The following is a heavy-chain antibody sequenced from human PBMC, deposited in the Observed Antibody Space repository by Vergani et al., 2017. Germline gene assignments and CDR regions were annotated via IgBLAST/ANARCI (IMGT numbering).Heavy chain of an antibody. Sequence: QVQLVDSGGGVVKPGRSLRLSCAASGITFNHYGMHWVHRAAGKGLEWVAVTWYDGNNKQSEDSVKGRFTISRDNFKSTMYLQMNSLSDEDTGVYYGARELRLLYNRFDPWGQGTLVTVSS. CDR2: TWYDGNNK. D-gene: IGHD1-14*01. CDR3: ARELRLLYNRFDP. CDR1: GITFNHYG. J-gene: IGHJ5*02. V-gene: IGHV3-33*01.